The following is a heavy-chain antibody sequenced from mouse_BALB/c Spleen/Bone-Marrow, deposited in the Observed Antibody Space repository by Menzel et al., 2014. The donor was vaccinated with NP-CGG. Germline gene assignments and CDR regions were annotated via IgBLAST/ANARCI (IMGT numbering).Heavy chain of an antibody. D-gene: IGHD2-1*01. J-gene: IGHJ4*01. CDR1: GYTFTNYW. CDR2: IYPGGGYT. V-gene: IGHV1-63*02. CDR3: ARWGNYDAMDY. Sequence: VQLQQSGAELVRPGTSVKISCKASGYTFTNYWLGWVKRRPGHGLEWIGDIYPGGGYTNYNEKFKGKATLTADTSSSTAYMQLSSLTSEDSAVYFCARWGNYDAMDYWGQGTSVTVSS.